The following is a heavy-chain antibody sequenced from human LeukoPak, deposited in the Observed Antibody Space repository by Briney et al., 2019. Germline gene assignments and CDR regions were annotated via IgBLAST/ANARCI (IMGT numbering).Heavy chain of an antibody. CDR1: GFTFSSYA. J-gene: IGHJ3*01. Sequence: TGGSLRLSCAASGFTFSSYAMSWVRQAPGKGLEWVSAISGSGGSTYYADSVKGRFIISRDNSRNTLFLHMNSLRVEDTAVYFCARDPNGDYIGAFEFWGQGTMVTVSS. D-gene: IGHD4-17*01. CDR3: ARDPNGDYIGAFEF. CDR2: ISGSGGST. V-gene: IGHV3-23*01.